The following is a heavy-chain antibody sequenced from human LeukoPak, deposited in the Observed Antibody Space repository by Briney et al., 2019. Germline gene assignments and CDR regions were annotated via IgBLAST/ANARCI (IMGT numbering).Heavy chain of an antibody. J-gene: IGHJ4*01. Sequence: ASVKVSCKASGDTFTTYYIHWVRQAPGQGLEWMGMINPSGVSTSDAQKFQGRVTMTRDTSTSTVHMALSSLRSEDTAIYYCARDGLCRGTSCYDYWGHGTLVTVSS. D-gene: IGHD2-2*01. CDR1: GDTFTTYY. V-gene: IGHV1-46*01. CDR3: ARDGLCRGTSCYDY. CDR2: INPSGVST.